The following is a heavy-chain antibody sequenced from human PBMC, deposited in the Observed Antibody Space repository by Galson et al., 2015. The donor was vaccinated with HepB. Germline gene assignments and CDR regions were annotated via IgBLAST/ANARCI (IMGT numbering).Heavy chain of an antibody. CDR2: IYPGDSDT. V-gene: IGHV5-51*01. Sequence: QSGAEVKQPGESLKISCKGSGHSFSSHWIGWVRQMPGKGLEWMGIIYPGDSDTRYSQSFQGQVTISADKSISTAYLQWSSLKASDTAMYYCARPRNHGYSGWRADIIDYWGQGTLVTVSS. CDR3: ARPRNHGYSGWRADIIDY. CDR1: GHSFSSHW. J-gene: IGHJ4*02. D-gene: IGHD5-12*01.